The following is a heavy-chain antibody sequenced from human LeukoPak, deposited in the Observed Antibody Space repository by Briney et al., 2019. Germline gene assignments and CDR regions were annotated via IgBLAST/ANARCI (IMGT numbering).Heavy chain of an antibody. J-gene: IGHJ4*02. CDR1: GFAFSSYG. CDR3: AKGRGSDWLQYYFDY. D-gene: IGHD3-9*01. CDR2: FSHDESNK. Sequence: PGGSLRLSCAASGFAFSSYGMHWVRQAPGKGLEWVAFFSHDESNKFYADSVKGRFTISRDNSKNTLYLQMSSLRTEDTAVYYCAKGRGSDWLQYYFDYWGQGALVTVSS. V-gene: IGHV3-30*18.